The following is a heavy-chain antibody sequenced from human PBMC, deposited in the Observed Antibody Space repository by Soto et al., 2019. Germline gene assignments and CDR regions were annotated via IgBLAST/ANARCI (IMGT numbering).Heavy chain of an antibody. CDR1: GGSISSYY. Sequence: PSETLSVTCTVSGGSISSYYWSWIRQPPGKGLEWIGYIYYSGSTNYNPSLKSRVTISVDTSKNQFSLKLSSVTAADTAVYYCARGDDTMVRGLIISPLFDPWGQGTLVTVSS. D-gene: IGHD3-10*01. V-gene: IGHV4-59*01. J-gene: IGHJ5*02. CDR3: ARGDDTMVRGLIISPLFDP. CDR2: IYYSGST.